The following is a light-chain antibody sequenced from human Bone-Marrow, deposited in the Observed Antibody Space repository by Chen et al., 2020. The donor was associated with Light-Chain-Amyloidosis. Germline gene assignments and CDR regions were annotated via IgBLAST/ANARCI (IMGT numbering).Light chain of an antibody. CDR3: TAYASSRTRV. Sequence: QSALTQPAAVSGSPGQSITISCTGGSSDVGGYDYVSWYQQHPGKAPHLIIYDGSKRSSGVSDRFSGSKSGYTASLTISGLQADDEADYYCTAYASSRTRVFGTGTKVTVL. J-gene: IGLJ1*01. CDR2: DGS. CDR1: SSDVGGYDY. V-gene: IGLV2-14*01.